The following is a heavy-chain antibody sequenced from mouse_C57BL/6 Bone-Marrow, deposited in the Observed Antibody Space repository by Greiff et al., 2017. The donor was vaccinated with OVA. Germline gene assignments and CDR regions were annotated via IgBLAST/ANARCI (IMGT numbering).Heavy chain of an antibody. Sequence: VQLQQSGAELVRPGTSVKVSCKASGYAFTNYLIEWVKQRPGQGLEWIGVINPGSGGTNYNEKFKGKATLTADKSSSTAYMQLSSLTSEDSALYYCTLGYYGSSYGFAYWGLGTLVNVSA. CDR2: INPGSGGT. D-gene: IGHD1-1*01. CDR1: GYAFTNYL. CDR3: TLGYYGSSYGFAY. J-gene: IGHJ3*01. V-gene: IGHV1-54*01.